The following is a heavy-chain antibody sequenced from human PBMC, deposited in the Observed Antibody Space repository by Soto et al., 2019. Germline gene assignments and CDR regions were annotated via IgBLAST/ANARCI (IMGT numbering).Heavy chain of an antibody. J-gene: IGHJ6*02. Sequence: GDAPKSSCKGSGCTFTDYWIGWVRQLPGKGLEWMGIIYPGDSDTRYSPSFQGHVTITVDKSTNTAYLQWNTLRASDTAMYYCARHSSNVRYYYYTMYRCGQRSTVT. D-gene: IGHD6-19*01. CDR3: ARHSSNVRYYYYTMYR. CDR2: IYPGDSDT. V-gene: IGHV5-51*01. CDR1: GCTFTDYW.